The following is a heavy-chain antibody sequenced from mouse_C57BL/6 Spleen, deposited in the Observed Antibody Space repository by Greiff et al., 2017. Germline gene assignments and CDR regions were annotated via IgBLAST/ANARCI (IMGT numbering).Heavy chain of an antibody. J-gene: IGHJ4*01. CDR2: INPNNGCT. Sequence: EVQLQQSGPELVKPGASVKLSCKASGYTFTDYNMDWVKQSHGKSLEWIGDINPNNGCTIYNQKFKGKATLTVDKSSSTAYMELRSLTSEDSAVYYYYCARRGYYAMDYWGQGTSVTVSS. CDR3: YCARRGYYAMDY. D-gene: IGHD1-1*01. CDR1: GYTFTDYN. V-gene: IGHV1-18*01.